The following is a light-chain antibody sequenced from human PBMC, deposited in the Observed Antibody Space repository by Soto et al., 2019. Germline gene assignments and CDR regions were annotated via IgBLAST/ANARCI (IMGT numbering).Light chain of an antibody. Sequence: EIVLTQSPGTLSLSPGERATLSCRASQSVSSSYLAWYQQKPGQAPRPLIYGASSRATGIPDRFSGNGSGTDFTLTISRLEPEDFAVYYCQQYGSSPYTFGQGTKLEIK. CDR1: QSVSSSY. J-gene: IGKJ2*01. V-gene: IGKV3-20*01. CDR2: GAS. CDR3: QQYGSSPYT.